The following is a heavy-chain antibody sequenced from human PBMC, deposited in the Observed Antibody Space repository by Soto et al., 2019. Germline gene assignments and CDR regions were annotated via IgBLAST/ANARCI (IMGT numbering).Heavy chain of an antibody. Sequence: SETLSLTCTVSGGSISSYYWSWIRQPPGKGLEWIGYIYYSGSTNYNPSLKSRISISVDTSKNQFSLKLRSVTAADTAVYYCARAPHIYDFWSGYPNWFDPWGQGTLVTVSS. CDR1: GGSISSYY. D-gene: IGHD3-3*01. J-gene: IGHJ5*02. V-gene: IGHV4-59*08. CDR3: ARAPHIYDFWSGYPNWFDP. CDR2: IYYSGST.